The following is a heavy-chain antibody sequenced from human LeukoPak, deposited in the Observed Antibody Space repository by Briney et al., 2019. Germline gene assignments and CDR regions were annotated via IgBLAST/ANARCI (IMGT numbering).Heavy chain of an antibody. Sequence: GESLKISCKGSGYSFTSHWIGWVRQMPGKGLEWMGLIYPGDSDTRYSPSFQGQVTISADKSISTAYLHWSSLKASDTAMYYCARGEIVGGSTSNFDYWGQGALVTVSS. D-gene: IGHD1-26*01. CDR3: ARGEIVGGSTSNFDY. CDR2: IYPGDSDT. V-gene: IGHV5-51*01. CDR1: GYSFTSHW. J-gene: IGHJ4*02.